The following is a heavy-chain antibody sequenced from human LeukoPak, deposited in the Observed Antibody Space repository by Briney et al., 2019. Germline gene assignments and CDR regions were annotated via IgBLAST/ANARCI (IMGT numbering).Heavy chain of an antibody. J-gene: IGHJ4*02. CDR2: IIPIFGTA. CDR3: AGFLSRGYYDDY. D-gene: IGHD3-22*01. Sequence: ASVKVSCKASGGTFSSYAISWVRQAPGQGLEWMGGIIPIFGTANYAQKFQGRVTITADESTSTAYMELSSLRSEDPAVYYCAGFLSRGYYDDYWGQGTLVNGSS. V-gene: IGHV1-69*13. CDR1: GGTFSSYA.